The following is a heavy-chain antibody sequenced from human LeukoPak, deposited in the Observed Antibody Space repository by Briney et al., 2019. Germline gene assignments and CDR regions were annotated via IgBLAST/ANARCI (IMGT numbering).Heavy chain of an antibody. J-gene: IGHJ4*02. D-gene: IGHD2-2*01. V-gene: IGHV3-23*01. CDR3: ARAVRPSTPYFDY. CDR2: MSGHGHNV. CDR1: GFTFDTHA. Sequence: GGSLRLSCAASGFTFDTHAMSWVRQAPGKGLEWISTMSGHGHNVYYADSVKGRFTISRDNSKNTLYLHMNSLRAEDTAIYYCARAVRPSTPYFDYWGQGTLVTVSS.